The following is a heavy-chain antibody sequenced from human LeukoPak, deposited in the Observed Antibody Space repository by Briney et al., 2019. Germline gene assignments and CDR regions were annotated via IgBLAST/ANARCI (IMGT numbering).Heavy chain of an antibody. D-gene: IGHD1-26*01. CDR2: INHSGST. CDR3: ARERYSLYYYYYGMDV. CDR1: GGSISSYY. V-gene: IGHV4-34*01. Sequence: PSETLSLTCTVSGGSISSYYWSWIRQPPGKGLEWIGEINHSGSTNYNPSLKSRVTISVDTSKNQFSLKLSSVTAADTAVYYCARERYSLYYYYYGMDVWGQGTTVTVSS. J-gene: IGHJ6*02.